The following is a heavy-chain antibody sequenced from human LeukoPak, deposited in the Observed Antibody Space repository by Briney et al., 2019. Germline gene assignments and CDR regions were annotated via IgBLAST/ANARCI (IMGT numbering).Heavy chain of an antibody. CDR1: GYSFSKFW. CDR2: IYPGDSDT. V-gene: IGHV5-51*01. CDR3: ARSSDAFDI. Sequence: GESLKISCKGSGYSFSKFWIGWVRQMPGKGLEWMGIIYPGDSDTRYSPSFQGQVTISADKSISTAYLQWSSLRASDTAMYYCARSSDAFDIWGQGTMVTVSS. J-gene: IGHJ3*02.